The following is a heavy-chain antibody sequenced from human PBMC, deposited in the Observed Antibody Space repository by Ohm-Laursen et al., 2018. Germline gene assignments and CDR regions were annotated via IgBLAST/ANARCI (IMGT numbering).Heavy chain of an antibody. CDR2: INGDGSEK. V-gene: IGHV3-7*05. J-gene: IGHJ4*02. Sequence: SLRLSCSASGFSFSDYWMTWVRQAPGKGLQWVACINGDGSEKYHVDSVKGRFTISRDNSKNTLYLQMNSLRAEDTAVYYCAVAYYDILTGYYWGQGTLVTVSS. D-gene: IGHD3-9*01. CDR1: GFSFSDYW. CDR3: AVAYYDILTGYY.